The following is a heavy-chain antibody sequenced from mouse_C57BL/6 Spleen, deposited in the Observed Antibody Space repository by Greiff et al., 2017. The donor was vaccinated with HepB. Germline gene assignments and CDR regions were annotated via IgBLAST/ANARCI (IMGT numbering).Heavy chain of an antibody. Sequence: VQLQQPGAELVKPGASVKMSCKASGYTFTSYWITWVKQRPGQGLEWIGDIYPGSGSTNYNEKFKSKATLTVDTSSSTAYMQLSSLTSEDSAVYYCARGIYYGNYAFAYWGQGTLVTVSA. D-gene: IGHD2-1*01. CDR3: ARGIYYGNYAFAY. CDR2: IYPGSGST. CDR1: GYTFTSYW. V-gene: IGHV1-55*01. J-gene: IGHJ3*01.